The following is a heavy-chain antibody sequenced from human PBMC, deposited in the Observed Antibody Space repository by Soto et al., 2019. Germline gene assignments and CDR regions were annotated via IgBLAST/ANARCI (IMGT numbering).Heavy chain of an antibody. CDR1: GGSISRGGYS. D-gene: IGHD5-18*01. V-gene: IGHV4-30-2*01. CDR2: NYHSGST. J-gene: IGHJ3*02. Sequence: QLQLQESGSGLVKPSQTLSLTCAVSGGSISRGGYSWSWIRQPPGKGLEWIGYNYHSGSTYYNPSLKGQGTISVDSSKHQFSLKLSSVTAAATAVYYCARTAMPHPSDIWGRGTMVTVSS. CDR3: ARTAMPHPSDI.